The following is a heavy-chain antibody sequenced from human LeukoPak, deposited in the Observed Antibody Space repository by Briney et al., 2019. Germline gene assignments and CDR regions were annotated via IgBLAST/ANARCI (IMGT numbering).Heavy chain of an antibody. CDR2: IYNSGST. V-gene: IGHV4-61*01. D-gene: IGHD1-26*01. J-gene: IGHJ4*02. CDR3: ARGQVGATQLFDY. Sequence: PSGTLSLTCTVSGGSVSSSTYYWNWIRQPPGKGLEWIGYIYNSGSTNYNPSFKSRVTISADTSRNQFSLKVSFVTAADTAVYYCARGQVGATQLFDYWGQGTLVTVSS. CDR1: GGSVSSSTYY.